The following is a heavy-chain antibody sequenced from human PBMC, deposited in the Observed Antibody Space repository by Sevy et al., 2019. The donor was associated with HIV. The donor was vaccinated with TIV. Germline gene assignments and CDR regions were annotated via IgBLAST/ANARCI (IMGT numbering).Heavy chain of an antibody. CDR1: GGSISSGLYS. J-gene: IGHJ4*02. Sequence: SETLSLTCTVSGGSISSGLYSWNWIRQPPGRGLEWIGYICHTGNTYYNPSLKTRVTISVDRSKNQFSLRLTSVTAADTAVYYCARDSGDYPYYFDHWGQGTLVTVSS. CDR2: ICHTGNT. D-gene: IGHD4-17*01. CDR3: ARDSGDYPYYFDH. V-gene: IGHV4-30-2*01.